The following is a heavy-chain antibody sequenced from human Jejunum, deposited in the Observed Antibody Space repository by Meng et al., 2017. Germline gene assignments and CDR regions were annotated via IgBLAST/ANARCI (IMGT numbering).Heavy chain of an antibody. V-gene: IGHV4-61*08. CDR3: ARDSMGSLDY. CDR2: ANT. D-gene: IGHD1-26*01. J-gene: IGHJ4*02. CDR1: GGSVGRAGYQ. Sequence: QGPLQESGPGLVRPSETLSLICTVSGGSVGRAGYQWGWIRQPPGRGLEWIGYANTNYNPSLKRRVTISLDTSRNLFSLSLTSVTAADTAVYYCARDSMGSLDYWGQGILVTVSS.